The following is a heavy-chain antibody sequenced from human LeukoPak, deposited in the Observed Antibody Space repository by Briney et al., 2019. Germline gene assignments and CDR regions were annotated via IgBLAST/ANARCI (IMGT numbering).Heavy chain of an antibody. D-gene: IGHD3-22*01. CDR2: ISSSSSYI. CDR1: GFTFSSYS. V-gene: IGHV3-21*01. J-gene: IGHJ4*02. Sequence: GGSLRLSCAASGFTFSSYSMNWVRQAPGKGLEWVSSISSSSSYIYYADSVKGRFTISRDNAKNSLYLQMNSLRAEDTAVYYCARLCRSSSSESPDYYDSSGYYYARDCNYWGQGTLVTVSS. CDR3: ARLCRSSSSESPDYYDSSGYYYARDCNY.